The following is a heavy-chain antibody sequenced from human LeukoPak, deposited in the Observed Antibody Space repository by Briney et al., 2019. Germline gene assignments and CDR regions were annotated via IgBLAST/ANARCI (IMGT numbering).Heavy chain of an antibody. V-gene: IGHV3-48*04. CDR3: ASVSGSYLDFQH. D-gene: IGHD3-10*01. Sequence: GGSLRLSCAASGFTFSTCRMNWVRQAPGKGLEWVSFISSTSDTIYYADSVKGRFTISRDNTKNSLYLQMNSLRAEDTAIYYCASVSGSYLDFQHWSQGTLVTVSS. CDR2: ISSTSDTI. J-gene: IGHJ1*01. CDR1: GFTFSTCR.